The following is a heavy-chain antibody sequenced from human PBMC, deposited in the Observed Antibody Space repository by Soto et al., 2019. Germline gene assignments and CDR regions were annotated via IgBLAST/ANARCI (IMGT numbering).Heavy chain of an antibody. V-gene: IGHV3-23*01. J-gene: IGHJ4*02. Sequence: GGSLRLSCAASGFTFSSYAMNWVRQAPGKGLEWVSVISGSDGSTYYADSVKGRFTISRDNSKNTLNLQMNSLRVEDTAIYYCARDATTDRISEFDFWGRGTLVTVSS. CDR2: ISGSDGST. CDR1: GFTFSSYA. CDR3: ARDATTDRISEFDF. D-gene: IGHD1-1*01.